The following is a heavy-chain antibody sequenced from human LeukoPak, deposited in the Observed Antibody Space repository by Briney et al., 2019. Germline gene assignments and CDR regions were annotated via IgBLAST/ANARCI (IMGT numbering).Heavy chain of an antibody. D-gene: IGHD5-24*01. CDR3: ARDGGGSRWLHFDY. Sequence: GGSLRLSCAASGFTVSSNYMSWVRQAPGKGLEWGSVIYSGGSTYYADSVKARFTISRDNSKNTLALQMNSQRAEDTAVYNCARDGGGSRWLHFDYWGQGTLVTVSS. CDR2: IYSGGST. CDR1: GFTVSSNY. V-gene: IGHV3-66*02. J-gene: IGHJ4*02.